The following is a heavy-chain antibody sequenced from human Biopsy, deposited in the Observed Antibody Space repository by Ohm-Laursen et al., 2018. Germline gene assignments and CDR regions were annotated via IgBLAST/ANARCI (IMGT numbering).Heavy chain of an antibody. J-gene: IGHJ6*02. CDR3: ARATNSTGWPYYYFYGMDA. Sequence: SQTLSLTCTVSGGSISSDYWSWVRQTPGKGLEWIGYIYYSGSTNYNPSLKSRVTISVDTSKNQFSLRLNSVTAADTAVYYCARATNSTGWPYYYFYGMDAWGQGTTVIVSS. V-gene: IGHV4-59*01. CDR1: GGSISSDY. CDR2: IYYSGST. D-gene: IGHD2/OR15-2a*01.